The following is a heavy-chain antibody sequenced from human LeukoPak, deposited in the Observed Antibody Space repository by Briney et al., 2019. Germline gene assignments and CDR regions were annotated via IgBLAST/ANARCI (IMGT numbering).Heavy chain of an antibody. V-gene: IGHV1-8*01. CDR3: ARDGSGSYYDRGWFDP. D-gene: IGHD3-10*01. CDR1: AYTFTRYN. CDR2: MNPNSGNT. Sequence: ASVKVSCKASAYTFTRYNINWVRQATGQGREWMGWMNPNSGNTGYAQKFQGRGTMTRNTSISTAYMELSSLTSEDTAVYYCARDGSGSYYDRGWFDPWGQGTLVTVSS. J-gene: IGHJ5*02.